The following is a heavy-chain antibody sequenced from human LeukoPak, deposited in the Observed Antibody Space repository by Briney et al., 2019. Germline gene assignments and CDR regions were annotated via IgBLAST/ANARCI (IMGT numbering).Heavy chain of an antibody. CDR3: AKDFGPRGVGATPQY. V-gene: IGHV3-48*03. CDR1: GFTFSNYE. CDR2: MSSSGITI. D-gene: IGHD1-26*01. J-gene: IGHJ4*02. Sequence: GGSLRLSCAASGFTFSNYEMNWVRQVPGKGLEWVSYMSSSGITIYYADSVKGRFTISRDSSKDSLYLQMNSLRTEDTGFYYCAKDFGPRGVGATPQYWGRGTLVTVSS.